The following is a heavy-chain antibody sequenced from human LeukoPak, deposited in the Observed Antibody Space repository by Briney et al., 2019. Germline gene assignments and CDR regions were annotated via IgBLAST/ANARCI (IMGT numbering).Heavy chain of an antibody. CDR2: IYYSGST. CDR1: GGSFSTYY. CDR3: ARENSYYDISGYYYGSGYFDY. J-gene: IGHJ4*02. D-gene: IGHD3-22*01. Sequence: SETLSLTCTVSGGSFSTYYWSWIRQPPGKGLEWVGYIYYSGSTNYNPSLQSRVTISVDTSKNQFSLRLSSVTAADTAVYYCARENSYYDISGYYYGSGYFDYWGQGTLVTVSS. V-gene: IGHV4-59*01.